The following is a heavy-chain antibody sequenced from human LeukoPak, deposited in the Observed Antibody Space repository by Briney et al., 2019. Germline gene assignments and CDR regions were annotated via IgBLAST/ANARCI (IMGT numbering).Heavy chain of an antibody. CDR1: GFTFSSYG. CDR2: ISYDGRNE. Sequence: GGSLRLSCAASGFTFSSYGMHWVRQAPGKGLEWVAVISYDGRNEHYADSVKGRFTISRDNSKNTVLLQMNTLRTEDTAVYFCAKDKPIDYWGQGTLVTVSS. D-gene: IGHD1-14*01. V-gene: IGHV3-30*18. J-gene: IGHJ4*02. CDR3: AKDKPIDY.